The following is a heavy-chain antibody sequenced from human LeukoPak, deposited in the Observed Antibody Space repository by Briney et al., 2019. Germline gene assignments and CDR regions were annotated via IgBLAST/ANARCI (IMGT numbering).Heavy chain of an antibody. J-gene: IGHJ4*02. CDR1: GFTFSSYA. V-gene: IGHV3-23*01. CDR3: ARTPGGYCSGGSCYYFDY. CDR2: ISGSGGNT. D-gene: IGHD2-15*01. Sequence: PGGSLRLSCAASGFTFSSYAMSWVRQAPGKGLEWVSGISGSGGNTYYADSVKGRFTISRDNFKNTLYLQMNSLRAEDTAVYYCARTPGGYCSGGSCYYFDYWGQGTLVTVSS.